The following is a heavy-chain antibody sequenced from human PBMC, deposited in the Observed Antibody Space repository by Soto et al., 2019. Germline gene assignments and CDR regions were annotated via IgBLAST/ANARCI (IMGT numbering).Heavy chain of an antibody. Sequence: DTLCLTCPVSGVSITDQSWVWIRQPAGKGLEWIGRIFSSGSTNYNPSLKGRITMSLDTSKNQFSLKLNSATATDTAVYFCARDQGVVVTADNWFDPWGQG. V-gene: IGHV4-4*07. J-gene: IGHJ5*02. CDR2: IFSSGST. D-gene: IGHD2-21*02. CDR3: ARDQGVVVTADNWFDP. CDR1: GVSITDQS.